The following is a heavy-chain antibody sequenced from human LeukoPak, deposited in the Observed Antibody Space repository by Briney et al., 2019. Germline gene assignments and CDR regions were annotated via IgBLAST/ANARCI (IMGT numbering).Heavy chain of an antibody. V-gene: IGHV1-18*01. CDR1: GYTFDRYG. J-gene: IGHJ4*02. Sequence: ASVKVSCKGSGYTFDRYGVTWVRQAPGQGLEWMGWISTYNGNTTYAQKIQGRVTMTTDTSTNTVYMDLRSLRSDDTAVYYCARDLGHCRNVVCSSSAYWGRGTLDTVSS. CDR2: ISTYNGNT. CDR3: ARDLGHCRNVVCSSSAY. D-gene: IGHD1-14*01.